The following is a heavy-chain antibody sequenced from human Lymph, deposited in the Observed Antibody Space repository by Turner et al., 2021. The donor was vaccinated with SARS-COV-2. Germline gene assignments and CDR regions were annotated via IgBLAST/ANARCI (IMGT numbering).Heavy chain of an antibody. D-gene: IGHD6-6*01. CDR3: ARDYSSSSYLVSWFDP. V-gene: IGHV3-33*01. CDR2: ILYDGSYK. Sequence: QLQLVESGGGVVQPGRSLRLSCAASGFSFSSYGMHWVRQALGKGLEWVAVILYDGSYKYYADSVKGRFTISRDNSKNTLYLQMNSLRAEDTAVYYCARDYSSSSYLVSWFDPWGQGALVTVSS. J-gene: IGHJ5*02. CDR1: GFSFSSYG.